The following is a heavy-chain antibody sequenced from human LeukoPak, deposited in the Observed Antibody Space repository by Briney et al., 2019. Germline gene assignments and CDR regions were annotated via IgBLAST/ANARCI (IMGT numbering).Heavy chain of an antibody. D-gene: IGHD5/OR15-5a*01. CDR2: VNNDGSST. J-gene: IGHJ4*02. CDR1: GFIFSNYW. Sequence: PGGSLRLPCAASGFIFSNYWMHWVRQAPGKGLVWVSRVNNDGSSTTYADSVKGRFTISRDNAKNTLYLQMNSLRAEDTAVYYCAKGGLRVTDYWGQGTLVTVSS. CDR3: AKGGLRVTDY. V-gene: IGHV3-74*03.